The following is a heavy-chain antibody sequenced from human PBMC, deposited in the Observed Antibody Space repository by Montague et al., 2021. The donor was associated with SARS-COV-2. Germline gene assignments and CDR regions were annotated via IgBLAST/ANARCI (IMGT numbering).Heavy chain of an antibody. CDR2: VNHSEST. V-gene: IGHV4-34*01. CDR3: AGGRGLYYESSGGLYYMDV. D-gene: IGHD3-22*01. J-gene: IGHJ6*03. CDR1: GGSFSGFY. Sequence: SETLSLTCAASGGSFSGFYWSWVRQSPGKGLEWIGDVNHSESTNYNPSLKGRVTISVDRPKNQFSLRLRSVTAADTAVYYCAGGRGLYYESSGGLYYMDVWGEGTTVTVSS.